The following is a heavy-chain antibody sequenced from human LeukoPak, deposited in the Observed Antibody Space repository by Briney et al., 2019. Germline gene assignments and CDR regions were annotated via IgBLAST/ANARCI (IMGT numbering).Heavy chain of an antibody. J-gene: IGHJ4*02. Sequence: AGGSLRLSCAASGFSFSSYVMNWVRQAPGYGLEWVSAISGPGGGTYYADSVKGRFTISRDNSKNTLYLQMNSLRVEDTAIYYCAKAPQGYNSYALPANWGQGTLVTVSS. CDR1: GFSFSSYV. CDR2: ISGPGGGT. V-gene: IGHV3-23*01. D-gene: IGHD5-12*01. CDR3: AKAPQGYNSYALPAN.